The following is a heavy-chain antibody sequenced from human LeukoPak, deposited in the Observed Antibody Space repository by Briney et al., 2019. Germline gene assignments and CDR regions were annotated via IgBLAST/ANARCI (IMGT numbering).Heavy chain of an antibody. CDR1: GFTVSSNY. V-gene: IGHV3-53*01. D-gene: IGHD6-6*01. Sequence: PGGSLRLSCAASGFTVSSNYMSWVRQAPGKGLEWVAVIYSGGSTYYADSVKGRFTISRDNAKNSLYLQVNSLRAEDTAVYYCARGVFDFDYWGQGTLVTVSS. J-gene: IGHJ4*02. CDR2: IYSGGST. CDR3: ARGVFDFDY.